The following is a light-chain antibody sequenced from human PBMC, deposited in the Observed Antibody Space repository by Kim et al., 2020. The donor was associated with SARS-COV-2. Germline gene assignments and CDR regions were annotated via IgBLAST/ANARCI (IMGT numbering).Light chain of an antibody. CDR3: QQYNNWLYT. Sequence: EIVMTQSPATLSVSPGERATLSCRASQSLSSDVAWYQQKPGQAPRLLIYGASTRATGIPARFSGSGSGTEFTLSISSLQSEDFAVYYCQQYNNWLYTFGQGTKLEI. J-gene: IGKJ2*01. CDR1: QSLSSD. CDR2: GAS. V-gene: IGKV3-15*01.